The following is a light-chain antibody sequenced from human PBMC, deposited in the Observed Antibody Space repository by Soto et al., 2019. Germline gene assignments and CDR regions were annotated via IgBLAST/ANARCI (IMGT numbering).Light chain of an antibody. CDR2: DAS. CDR3: QQYNDEAWT. J-gene: IGKJ1*01. V-gene: IGKV1-5*01. CDR1: QTIGNW. Sequence: DIQMTQSPSTLSASVGDRVTITCRASQTIGNWLAWYQQKPGKTPDLLIYDASSLESGVPLRFSGSGSGTECTLTISSLQTDDSATYYCQQYNDEAWTFGQGTKVEIK.